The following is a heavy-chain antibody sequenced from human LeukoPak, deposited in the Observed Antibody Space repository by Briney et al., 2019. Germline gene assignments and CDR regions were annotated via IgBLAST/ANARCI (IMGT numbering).Heavy chain of an antibody. D-gene: IGHD6-19*01. V-gene: IGHV3-74*01. CDR2: INSDGSST. Sequence: GGSLRLSCAASGFTFSSYWMHWVRQAPGKGLVWVSRINSDGSSTSYADSVKGRFTISRDNSKNTLYLQMNSLRAEDTAVYYCAKAGSSGWHYRGYFDYWGQGTLVTVSS. CDR3: AKAGSSGWHYRGYFDY. CDR1: GFTFSSYW. J-gene: IGHJ4*02.